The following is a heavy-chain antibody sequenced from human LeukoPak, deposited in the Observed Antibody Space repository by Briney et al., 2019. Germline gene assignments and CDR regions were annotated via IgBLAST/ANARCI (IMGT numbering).Heavy chain of an antibody. V-gene: IGHV4-59*01. J-gene: IGHJ4*02. CDR1: GGSISSYY. CDR2: IYYSGST. CDR3: ARARYYYDSSGYYYGKYYFDY. D-gene: IGHD3-22*01. Sequence: AETLSLTCTVSGGSISSYYWSWVRQPPGEGLEWVGYIYYSGSTNYNPSLKSRVTISVDTSKNQFSLKLSSVTAADTAVYYCARARYYYDSSGYYYGKYYFDYWGQGTLVTVSS.